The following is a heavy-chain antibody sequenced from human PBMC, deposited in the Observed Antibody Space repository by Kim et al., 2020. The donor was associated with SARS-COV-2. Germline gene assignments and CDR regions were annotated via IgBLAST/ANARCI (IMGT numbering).Heavy chain of an antibody. CDR2: MNPNSGNT. D-gene: IGHD3-22*01. CDR3: ASARSGAMIVVVIRYYYYYMDV. CDR1: GYTFTSYD. V-gene: IGHV1-8*01. Sequence: ASVKVSCKASGYTFTSYDINWVRQATGQGLEWMGWMNPNSGNTGYAQKFQGRVTMTRNTSISTAYMELSSLRSEDTAVYYCASARSGAMIVVVIRYYYYYMDVWGKGTTVTVSS. J-gene: IGHJ6*03.